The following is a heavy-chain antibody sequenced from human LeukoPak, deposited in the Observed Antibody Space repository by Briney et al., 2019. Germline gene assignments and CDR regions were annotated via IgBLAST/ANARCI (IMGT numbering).Heavy chain of an antibody. CDR2: ISYDGSNK. V-gene: IGHV3-30-3*01. Sequence: PGGSLRLSCAASGFTFSSYAMHWVRQAPGKGLEWVAVISYDGSNKYYADSVKGRFTISRDNSKNTLYLQMNSLRAEDTAVYYCARAGFWNDYYKTGNWFDPWGQGTLVTVSS. D-gene: IGHD3-3*01. CDR1: GFTFSSYA. J-gene: IGHJ5*02. CDR3: ARAGFWNDYYKTGNWFDP.